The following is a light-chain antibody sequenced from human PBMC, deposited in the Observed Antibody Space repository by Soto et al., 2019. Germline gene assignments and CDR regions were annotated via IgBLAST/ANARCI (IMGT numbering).Light chain of an antibody. V-gene: IGKV1-39*01. CDR3: RQSYSTLYT. Sequence: DIQMTQSPSSLSASVGDRVTITCRASQSISSYLNWYQQKPGKAPKLLIYAASSLQSGVPSMFSGSRSGTDFTLTISILQPEDSATYYCRQSYSTLYTFGQGTKREIK. CDR2: AAS. J-gene: IGKJ2*01. CDR1: QSISSY.